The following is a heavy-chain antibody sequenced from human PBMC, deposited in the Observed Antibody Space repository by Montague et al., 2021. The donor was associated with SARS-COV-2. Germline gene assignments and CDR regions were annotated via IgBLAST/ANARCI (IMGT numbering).Heavy chain of an antibody. CDR2: ISSSGSTI. CDR3: ASEQYCSGGSCFYVAFDI. D-gene: IGHD2-15*01. CDR1: GFTFSSYE. Sequence: SLRLSCAASGFTFSSYEMNWVRQAPGKGLEWVSYISSSGSTIYYADSVKGRFTISRDNAKNSLYLQMNSLRAEDTAVYYCASEQYCSGGSCFYVAFDIWGQGTMVTVSS. J-gene: IGHJ3*02. V-gene: IGHV3-48*03.